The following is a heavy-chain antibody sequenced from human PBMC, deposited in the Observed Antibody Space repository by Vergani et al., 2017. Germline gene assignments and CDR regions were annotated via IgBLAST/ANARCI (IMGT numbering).Heavy chain of an antibody. V-gene: IGHV3-53*01. Sequence: EVQLVESGGGLIQPGGSLRLSCAASGFTVSSNYMSWVRQAPGKGLEWVSVIYSGGSTYYADSVKGRFTISRDNSKNTLYLQMNSLRAEDTALYYCARERENTIFGVVNRFSDRACDIWGQGTMVTVSS. CDR3: ARERENTIFGVVNRFSDRACDI. CDR2: IYSGGST. J-gene: IGHJ3*02. D-gene: IGHD3-3*01. CDR1: GFTVSSNY.